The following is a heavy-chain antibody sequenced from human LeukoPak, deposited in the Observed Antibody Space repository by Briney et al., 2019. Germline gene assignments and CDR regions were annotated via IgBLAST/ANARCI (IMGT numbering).Heavy chain of an antibody. D-gene: IGHD2-2*02. J-gene: IGHJ4*02. CDR1: GYTFTSYG. CDR2: ISAYNGNT. V-gene: IGHV1-18*01. CDR3: ARDTGYCSSTSCYRFDY. Sequence: ASVKVSCKASGYTFTSYGISWVRQAPGQGLEWMGWISAYNGNTNYAQKLQGRVTMTTDTPTSTAYMELRSLRSDDTAVYYCARDTGYCSSTSCYRFDYWGQGTLVTVSS.